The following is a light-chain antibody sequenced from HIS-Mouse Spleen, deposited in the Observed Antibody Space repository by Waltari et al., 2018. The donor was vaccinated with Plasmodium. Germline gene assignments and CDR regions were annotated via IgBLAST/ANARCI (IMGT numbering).Light chain of an antibody. Sequence: DIVMTQSPDSLAVSLGERATINCKSSQSVLYSSNNQNYLAWYQQKPGQPPKLLLYWASTRESGVPDRCSGSGSGTDFTLTISSLQAEDVAVYYCQQYYSTPWTLGQGTKVEIK. CDR3: QQYYSTPWT. J-gene: IGKJ1*01. CDR1: QSVLYSSNNQNY. CDR2: WAS. V-gene: IGKV4-1*01.